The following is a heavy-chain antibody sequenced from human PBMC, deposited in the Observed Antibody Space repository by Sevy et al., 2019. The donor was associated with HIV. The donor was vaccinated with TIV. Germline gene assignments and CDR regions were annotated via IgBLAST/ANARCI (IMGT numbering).Heavy chain of an antibody. CDR1: GFTFSTYS. CDR2: ISDTGTST. V-gene: IGHV3-23*01. Sequence: GGSLRLSCAASGFTFSTYSMTWVRQAPRKGLEWASAISDTGTSTYYTDSVEGRFTISRDNSKSTLFLHMNSLRAEDTALYYCAKFAGDFPHFDFWGLGTLVTVSS. CDR3: AKFAGDFPHFDF. J-gene: IGHJ4*02. D-gene: IGHD7-27*01.